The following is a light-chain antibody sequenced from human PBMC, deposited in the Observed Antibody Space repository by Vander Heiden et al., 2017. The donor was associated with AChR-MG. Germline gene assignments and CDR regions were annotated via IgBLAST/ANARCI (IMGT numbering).Light chain of an antibody. CDR1: SPNIGSNY. V-gene: IGLV1-47*01. CDR2: RNN. J-gene: IGLJ3*02. CDR3: AAWDDSLSVVV. Sequence: QSVLTQPPSASGTPGHRVIISCSGSSPNIGSNYVYWYQQLPGAAPKLLIYRNNQRPSGVPDRLSGSKSDTSASLAISRLRSEDEADYYCAAWDDSLSVVVFGGGTKLTVL.